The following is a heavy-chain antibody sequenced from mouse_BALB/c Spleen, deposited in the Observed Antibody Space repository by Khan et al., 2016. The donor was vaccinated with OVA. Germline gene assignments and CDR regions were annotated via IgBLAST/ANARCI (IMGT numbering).Heavy chain of an antibody. D-gene: IGHD2-10*01. CDR1: GYAFTNYL. V-gene: IGHV1-54*01. CDR2: INPGSGGT. J-gene: IGHJ4*01. Sequence: QVQLKQSGAELVRPGTSVKVSCKASGYAFTNYLIEWIKQRPGQGLEWIGVINPGSGGTNYNEKFKGKATLTADKSSSTAYMQLSSLTSDDSAVYFCARKNKAYYGNYYTIDYWGQGTSVTVSS. CDR3: ARKNKAYYGNYYTIDY.